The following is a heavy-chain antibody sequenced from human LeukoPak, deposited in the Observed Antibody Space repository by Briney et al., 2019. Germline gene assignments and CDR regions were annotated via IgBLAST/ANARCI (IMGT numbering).Heavy chain of an antibody. D-gene: IGHD3-16*02. V-gene: IGHV3-53*01. CDR2: IYTGGDT. CDR1: GFSVSSNY. CDR3: ARVYRAAFDI. Sequence: GGSLRLSCAASGFSVSSNYMSWVRQAPGQGLEWVSVIYTGGDTYYGDSLKGRFSISRDNSKNTLYLQMNSLRAEDTAVYYCARVYRAAFDIWGQGTMVTVSS. J-gene: IGHJ3*02.